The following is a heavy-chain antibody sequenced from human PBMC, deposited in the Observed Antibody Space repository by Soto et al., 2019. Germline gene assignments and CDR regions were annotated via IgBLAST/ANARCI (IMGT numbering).Heavy chain of an antibody. CDR2: IWYDGSNK. V-gene: IGHV3-33*01. D-gene: IGHD3-22*01. CDR1: GFTFSSYV. J-gene: IGHJ4*02. Sequence: GGSLRLSCAASGFTFSSYVMHWVRQAPGKGLEWVAVIWYDGSNKYYADSVKGRFTISRDNSKNTLYLQMNSLRAEDTAVYYCARDFPYYYDSSGPNPLSYWGQGTLVTVSS. CDR3: ARDFPYYYDSSGPNPLSY.